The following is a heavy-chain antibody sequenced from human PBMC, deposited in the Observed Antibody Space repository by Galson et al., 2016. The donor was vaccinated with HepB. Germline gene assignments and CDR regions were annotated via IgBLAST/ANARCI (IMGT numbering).Heavy chain of an antibody. CDR1: GFTFDDYA. CDR3: SKVLYGPYYYGMDV. V-gene: IGHV3-9*01. D-gene: IGHD2-15*01. J-gene: IGHJ6*02. CDR2: ISWNSGRT. Sequence: SLRLSCAASGFTFDDYAMHWVRQAPGKGLEWVSGISWNSGRTGYGDSVKGRFTISRDSAKKSLYLQMNSLRAEDTALYYCSKVLYGPYYYGMDVWGQGTTVTVSS.